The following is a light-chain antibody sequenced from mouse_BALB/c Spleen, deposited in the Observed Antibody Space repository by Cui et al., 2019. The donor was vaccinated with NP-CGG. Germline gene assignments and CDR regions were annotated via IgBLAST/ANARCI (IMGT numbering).Light chain of an antibody. Sequence: QSFLTQVSAPTTSPGETVTLTCRSSTGAVTTSNYANWVQEKPDHLFTGLIGGTNNRVPGVPARFSGSLIGDKAALTITGAQTEDEAIYFCALWYSNHWVFGGGTKLTVL. J-gene: IGLJ1*01. CDR1: TGAVTTSNY. CDR2: GTN. V-gene: IGLV1*01. CDR3: ALWYSNHWV.